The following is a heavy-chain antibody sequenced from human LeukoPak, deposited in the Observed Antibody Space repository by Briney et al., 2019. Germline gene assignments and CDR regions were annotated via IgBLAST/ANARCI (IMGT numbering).Heavy chain of an antibody. CDR3: AKDAGYCTNGVCYTPFDY. V-gene: IGHV3-30*18. CDR1: GFTFSSYG. J-gene: IGHJ4*02. Sequence: GGSLRLSCAASGFTFSSYGMHWVRQAPGKGLEWVAVISYDGSNKYYADSVKGRFTISRDNFKNTLYLQMNSLRAEDTAVYYCAKDAGYCTNGVCYTPFDYWGQGTLVTVSS. D-gene: IGHD2-8*01. CDR2: ISYDGSNK.